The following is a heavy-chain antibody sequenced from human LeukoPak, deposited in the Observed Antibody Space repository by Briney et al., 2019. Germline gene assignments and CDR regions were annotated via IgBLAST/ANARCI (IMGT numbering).Heavy chain of an antibody. D-gene: IGHD1-26*01. CDR2: ISGSGGST. Sequence: PGASLRLSCAASGFTFSSYAMSWVRQAPGKGLEWVSVISGSGGSTYYADSVKGRFTISRDNSKNTLYLQMNSLRAEDTAVYYCAKESGSYFDAFDIWGQGTMVTVSS. CDR3: AKESGSYFDAFDI. CDR1: GFTFSSYA. V-gene: IGHV3-23*01. J-gene: IGHJ3*02.